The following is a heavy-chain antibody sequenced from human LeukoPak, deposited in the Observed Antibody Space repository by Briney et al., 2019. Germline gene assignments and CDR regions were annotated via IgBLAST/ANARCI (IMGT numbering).Heavy chain of an antibody. J-gene: IGHJ3*02. CDR2: ISSSGSTI. Sequence: PGGSLRLSCAASGFTFSDYYMSWIRQAPGKGLEWVSYISSSGSTIYYADSVKGRFTISRDNAKNSLYLQMNSLRAEDTAVYYCARGGVVVVVAAPDDAFDIWGQGTMVTVSS. CDR1: GFTFSDYY. CDR3: ARGGVVVVVAAPDDAFDI. D-gene: IGHD2-15*01. V-gene: IGHV3-11*04.